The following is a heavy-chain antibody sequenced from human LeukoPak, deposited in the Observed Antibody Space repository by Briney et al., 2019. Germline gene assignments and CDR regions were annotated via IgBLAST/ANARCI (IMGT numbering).Heavy chain of an antibody. CDR2: ISSSSINI. J-gene: IGHJ6*02. CDR1: GFTFSGYS. Sequence: QPGGSLRLSCATSGFTFSGYSMNWVRQAPGKGLEWISYISSSSINIHYGDSVKGRFTISRDNAENSLYLQMNSLRAEDTAVYYCARGHYGLDVWGQGTTVTVSS. CDR3: ARGHYGLDV. V-gene: IGHV3-48*01.